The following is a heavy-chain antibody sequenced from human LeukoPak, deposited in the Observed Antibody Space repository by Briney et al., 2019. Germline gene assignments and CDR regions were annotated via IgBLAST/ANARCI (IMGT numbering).Heavy chain of an antibody. CDR1: GGSFSGYY. CDR2: INHSGST. V-gene: IGHV4-34*01. J-gene: IGHJ6*03. CDR3: ARVVATYYYYYYMDV. Sequence: SETLSLTCAVYGGSFSGYYWSWIRQPPGKGLEWIGEINHSGSTNYNPPLKSRVTISVDTSMNQFSLKLSSVTAADTAVYYCARVVATYYYYYYMDVWGKGTTVTVSS. D-gene: IGHD5-12*01.